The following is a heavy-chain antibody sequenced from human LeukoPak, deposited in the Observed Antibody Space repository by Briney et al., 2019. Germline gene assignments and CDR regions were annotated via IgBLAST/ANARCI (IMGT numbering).Heavy chain of an antibody. Sequence: HGASVKVSCKAFGYTFSNYYMHWVRQAPGQGLEWMGIIDPSGGRTSYAQKFQGRVTVTSDTSTSTVYMELSSLRSEDTAVYYCATGVAAAQWSTDYWGQGALVTVSS. J-gene: IGHJ4*02. CDR2: IDPSGGRT. D-gene: IGHD6-13*01. V-gene: IGHV1-46*01. CDR1: GYTFSNYY. CDR3: ATGVAAAQWSTDY.